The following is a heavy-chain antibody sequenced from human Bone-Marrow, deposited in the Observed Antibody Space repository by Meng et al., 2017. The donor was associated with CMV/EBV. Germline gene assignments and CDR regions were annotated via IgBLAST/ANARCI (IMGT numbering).Heavy chain of an antibody. Sequence: SVKVSCKASGGTFSSYTISWVRQAPGQGLEWMGRIIPILGIANYAQKFQGRVTITADKSTSTAYMELSSLRSEDTAVYYCARHIVVVPAAIQATTGAYYYYGMDVWGQGTTVTVSS. J-gene: IGHJ6*02. CDR3: ARHIVVVPAAIQATTGAYYYYGMDV. CDR2: IIPILGIA. D-gene: IGHD2-2*02. CDR1: GGTFSSYT. V-gene: IGHV1-69*02.